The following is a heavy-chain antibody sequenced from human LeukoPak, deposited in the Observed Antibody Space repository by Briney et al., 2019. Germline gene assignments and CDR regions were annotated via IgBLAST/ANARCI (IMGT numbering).Heavy chain of an antibody. CDR2: IRYDGSNK. D-gene: IGHD3-22*01. Sequence: PGGSLRLSCAASGFTFSSYGMHWVRQAPGKGLEWVAFIRYDGSNKYYADSVKGRFTISRDNSKNTLYLQMNSLRAEDAAVYYCAKDSVPMNYYDSSKDYWGQGTLVTVSS. CDR1: GFTFSSYG. J-gene: IGHJ4*02. CDR3: AKDSVPMNYYDSSKDY. V-gene: IGHV3-30*02.